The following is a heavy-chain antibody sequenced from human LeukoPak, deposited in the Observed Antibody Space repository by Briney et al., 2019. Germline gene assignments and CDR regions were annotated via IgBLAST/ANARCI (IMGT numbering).Heavy chain of an antibody. CDR3: ARSKRGYDILTGDYRFFDY. Sequence: SETLSLTCAVYGGSFSGYYWSWIRQPPGKGLEWIGEINHSGSTNYNPSLKSRVTISVDTSKNQFSLKLSSVTAADTAVYYCARSKRGYDILTGDYRFFDYWGQGTLVTVSS. J-gene: IGHJ4*02. CDR1: GGSFSGYY. V-gene: IGHV4-34*01. CDR2: INHSGST. D-gene: IGHD3-9*01.